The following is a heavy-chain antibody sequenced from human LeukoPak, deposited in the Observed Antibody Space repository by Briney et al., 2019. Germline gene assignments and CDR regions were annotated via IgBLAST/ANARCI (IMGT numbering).Heavy chain of an antibody. V-gene: IGHV3-7*01. D-gene: IGHD3-10*01. CDR1: GFTFSSYW. CDR2: IKQDGSEK. CDR3: ARDYYYGSGSFPLY. Sequence: SGGALRLSCAASGFTFSSYWMSSVRQAPGKGLEWVANIKQDGSEKYYVDSVKGRFTISRDNAKNSLYLQMNSLRAEDTAVYYCARDYYYGSGSFPLYWGQGTLVTVSS. J-gene: IGHJ4*02.